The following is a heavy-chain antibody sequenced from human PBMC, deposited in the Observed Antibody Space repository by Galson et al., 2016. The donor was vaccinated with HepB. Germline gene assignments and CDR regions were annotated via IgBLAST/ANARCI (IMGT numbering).Heavy chain of an antibody. Sequence: TLSLTCTVSSGSIRTGGYYWSWIRQHPGKGLEWIGYIYYNGSTYYNPSLKSRLTISVDMSKNQFSLRLRSVTAADTAVYFCARGIFFDWFPWADNWGQGTLVTVSS. D-gene: IGHD3-9*01. CDR1: SGSIRTGGYY. CDR3: ARGIFFDWFPWADN. CDR2: IYYNGST. J-gene: IGHJ4*02. V-gene: IGHV4-31*03.